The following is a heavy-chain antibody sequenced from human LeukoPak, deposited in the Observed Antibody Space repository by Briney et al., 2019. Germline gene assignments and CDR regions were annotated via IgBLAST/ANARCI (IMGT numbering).Heavy chain of an antibody. CDR1: GFPFGDFA. Sequence: GGSLRLSCTTSGFPFGDFAMNWVRQAPGKGLEWVGFIKTQVYGGTTEYGAPVKGRFTISRDDSRAIAYLQMNSLKTEDTAVYLCTRDHRDDWNPGYYFDYWGQGALVTVSS. CDR2: IKTQVYGGTT. J-gene: IGHJ4*02. CDR3: TRDHRDDWNPGYYFDY. D-gene: IGHD1-1*01. V-gene: IGHV3-49*04.